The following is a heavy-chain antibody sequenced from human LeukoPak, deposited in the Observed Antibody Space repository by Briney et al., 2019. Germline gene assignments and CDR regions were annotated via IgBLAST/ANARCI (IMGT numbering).Heavy chain of an antibody. V-gene: IGHV3-66*01. CDR3: AREWRYTGYSSGWETGNFDY. D-gene: IGHD6-19*01. CDR1: GFTVSSNY. CDR2: IYRGGST. J-gene: IGHJ4*02. Sequence: GGSLRLSCAASGFTVSSNYMSWVRQAPGKGLEWVSVIYRGGSTYYADSVKGRFTISRDNSKNTLYLQMNSLGAKDTAVYYCAREWRYTGYSSGWETGNFDYWGQGTLVTVSS.